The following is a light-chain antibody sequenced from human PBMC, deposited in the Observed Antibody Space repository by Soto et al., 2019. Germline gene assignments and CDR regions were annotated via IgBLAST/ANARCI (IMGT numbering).Light chain of an antibody. V-gene: IGLV2-14*01. CDR1: SSDVGGYNY. CDR3: SSYTSSSSLDV. Sequence: QPASVSGSPGQSITISCTGTSSDVGGYNYVSWYQQHPGKAPKLMIYDVSNRPSGVSNRFSGSKSGNTASLTISGLQAEDEADYYCSSYTSSSSLDVFGTGTKVTVL. CDR2: DVS. J-gene: IGLJ1*01.